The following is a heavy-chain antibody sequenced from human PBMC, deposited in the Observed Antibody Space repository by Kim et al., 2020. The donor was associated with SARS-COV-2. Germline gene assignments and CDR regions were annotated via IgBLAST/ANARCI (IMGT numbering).Heavy chain of an antibody. J-gene: IGHJ3*02. V-gene: IGHV3-48*03. Sequence: GGSLRLSCAASGFTFSTSEMNWVRQAPGKGLEWVSYINSPARTIFYADSLKGRFTISRDNAKNSLYLQMNSLRADDTAVYYCARERSDRAFDIWGQGTVVTVSS. D-gene: IGHD3-22*01. CDR3: ARERSDRAFDI. CDR1: GFTFSTSE. CDR2: INSPARTI.